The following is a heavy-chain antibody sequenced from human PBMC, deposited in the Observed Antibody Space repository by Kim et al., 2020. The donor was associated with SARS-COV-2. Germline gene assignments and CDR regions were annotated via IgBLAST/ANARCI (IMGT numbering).Heavy chain of an antibody. V-gene: IGHV4-34*01. CDR1: GGSFSGYY. Sequence: SETLSLTCAVYGGSFSGYYWSWIRQPPGKGLEWIGEINHSGSTNYNPSLKSRVTISVDTSKNQFSLKLSSVTAADTAVYYCATIAAADPDDYWGQGTLVTVSS. J-gene: IGHJ4*02. D-gene: IGHD6-13*01. CDR2: INHSGST. CDR3: ATIAAADPDDY.